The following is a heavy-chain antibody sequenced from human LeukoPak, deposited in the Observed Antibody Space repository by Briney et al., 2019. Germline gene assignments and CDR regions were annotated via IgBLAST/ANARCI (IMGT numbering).Heavy chain of an antibody. CDR1: GASISSGHY. V-gene: IGHV4-39*01. CDR3: ARGPDSGWYPSS. J-gene: IGHJ5*02. Sequence: PSETLSLTCTVSGASISSGHYWGWIRQPPGKGLEWAGSVYYTGVTDYTPSLKSRVTISVERSKNQFSLKLRSVTAADTAVYYCARGPDSGWYPSSWGQGTLVTVSS. D-gene: IGHD6-19*01. CDR2: VYYTGVT.